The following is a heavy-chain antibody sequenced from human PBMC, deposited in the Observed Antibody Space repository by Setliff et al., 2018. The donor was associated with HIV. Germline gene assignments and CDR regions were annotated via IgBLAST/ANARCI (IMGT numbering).Heavy chain of an antibody. CDR1: GGSINTY. CDR2: INYSGST. CDR3: ARGHIRRIQVWTTPETDLDF. Sequence: TLSLTCTVSGGSINTYWSWIRQFPGKGLEWIGEINYSGSTNYTPSLKSRVIISLDKSRKQLFLRLTSLTAADTAVYYCARGHIRRIQVWTTPETDLDFWGQGNLVTVSS. D-gene: IGHD5-18*01. J-gene: IGHJ4*02. V-gene: IGHV4-34*01.